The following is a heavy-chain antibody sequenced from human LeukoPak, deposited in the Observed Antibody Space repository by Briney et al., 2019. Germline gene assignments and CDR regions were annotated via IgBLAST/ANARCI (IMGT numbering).Heavy chain of an antibody. CDR3: ARGKDSGYDWIGAVDAFDI. V-gene: IGHV1-2*04. D-gene: IGHD5-12*01. CDR1: GYTFTGYY. CDR2: INPNSGGT. J-gene: IGHJ3*02. Sequence: ASVKVSCKASGYTFTGYYMHWVRQAPGQGLEWMGWINPNSGGTNYAQKFQGWVTMTRDTSISTAYMELSRLRSDDTAVYYCARGKDSGYDWIGAVDAFDIWGQGTMVTVSS.